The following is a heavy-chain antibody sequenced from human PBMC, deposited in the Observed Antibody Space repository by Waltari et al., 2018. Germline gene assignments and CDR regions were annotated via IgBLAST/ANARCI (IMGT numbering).Heavy chain of an antibody. J-gene: IGHJ4*02. V-gene: IGHV4-38-2*02. CDR3: ATDQYGYYYFDY. CDR2: IYHTGST. CDR1: PSSTSHGYH. D-gene: IGHD6-13*01. Sequence: QVQLQESGPGLVKPSETRSLTCSVPPSSTSHGYHWGWIRQPPGKGLEWIGCIYHTGSTYYNPSLKSRVTISVHTSKNQFSLKLSSLTAADTAVYYCATDQYGYYYFDYWGQGTLVTVSS.